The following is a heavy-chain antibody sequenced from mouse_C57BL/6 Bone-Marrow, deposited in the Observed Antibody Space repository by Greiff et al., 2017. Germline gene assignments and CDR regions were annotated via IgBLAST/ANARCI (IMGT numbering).Heavy chain of an antibody. V-gene: IGHV14-2*01. CDR2: IDPEDGET. CDR1: GFNIKDYY. Sequence: VQLQQSGAELVKPGASVKLSCTASGFNIKDYYMHWVKQRTEQGLEWIGRIDPEDGETKYAPKFQGKATITADTSSNTAYLQLSSQTSVDTAVYDGAKTCACGSPWFAYGCQGTLVTVSA. CDR3: AKTCACGSPWFAY. J-gene: IGHJ3*01. D-gene: IGHD1-1*01.